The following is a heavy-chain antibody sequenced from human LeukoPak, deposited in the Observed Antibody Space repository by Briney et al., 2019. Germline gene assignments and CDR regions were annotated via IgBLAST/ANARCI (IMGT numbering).Heavy chain of an antibody. CDR3: AKDSHRTGSYSGTYPYYFDY. D-gene: IGHD3-10*01. J-gene: IGHJ4*02. Sequence: GGSLRLSCAASGFTFSTYGMHWVRQAPGKGLEWVAFIRYDGSYKHYAASVMGRFTISRDISKDTLYLQLNSLRVEDTAVYYCAKDSHRTGSYSGTYPYYFDYWGQGTLVSVSS. CDR2: IRYDGSYK. CDR1: GFTFSTYG. V-gene: IGHV3-30*02.